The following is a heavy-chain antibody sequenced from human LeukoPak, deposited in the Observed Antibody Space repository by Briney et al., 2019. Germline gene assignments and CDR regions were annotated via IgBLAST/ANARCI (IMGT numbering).Heavy chain of an antibody. CDR3: ARWDSGSRSH. J-gene: IGHJ4*02. D-gene: IGHD1-26*01. CDR2: SRNKANNYII. CDR1: GFTSSDHY. Sequence: PGGSLRLSCAASGFTSSDHYMDWVRQAPGKGLGWVGRSRNKANNYIIEYAASVKGRFTISRDDSKNSLYLQMNSLKTEDTAVYYCARWDSGSRSHWGQGTLVTVS. V-gene: IGHV3-72*01.